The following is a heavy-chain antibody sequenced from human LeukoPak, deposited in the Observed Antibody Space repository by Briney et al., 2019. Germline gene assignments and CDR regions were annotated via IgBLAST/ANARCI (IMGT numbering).Heavy chain of an antibody. J-gene: IGHJ6*02. CDR3: ARDWGSSWYEEDYYYYYGMDV. CDR1: GFTFSSYA. Sequence: PGGSLRLSCAASGFTFSSYAMSWVRQAPGKGLEWVSSISSSSSYIYYADSVKGRFTISRNNAKNSLYLQMNSLRAEDTAVYYCARDWGSSWYEEDYYYYYGMDVWGQGTTVTVSS. V-gene: IGHV3-21*01. D-gene: IGHD6-13*01. CDR2: ISSSSSYI.